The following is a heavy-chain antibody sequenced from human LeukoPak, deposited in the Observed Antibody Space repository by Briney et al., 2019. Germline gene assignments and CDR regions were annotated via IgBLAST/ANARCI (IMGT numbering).Heavy chain of an antibody. V-gene: IGHV4-59*01. CDR1: GGSISSYY. Sequence: SETLSLTCTVSGGSISSYYWSWIRQPPGKGLEWIGYIYYSGSTNYNPSLKSRVTISVDTSKNQFSLKLSSVTAADTAVYYCARGRIAVVRGEVDYWGQGTLVTVSS. D-gene: IGHD6-19*01. CDR3: ARGRIAVVRGEVDY. CDR2: IYYSGST. J-gene: IGHJ4*02.